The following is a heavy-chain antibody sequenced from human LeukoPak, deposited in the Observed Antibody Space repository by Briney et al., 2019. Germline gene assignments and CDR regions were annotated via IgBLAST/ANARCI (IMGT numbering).Heavy chain of an antibody. CDR1: GYTFTEYY. V-gene: IGHV1-2*02. CDR3: ARTLTTATWDY. CDR2: ISPYSGAT. D-gene: IGHD4-17*01. Sequence: ASVKVSFKASGYTFTEYYLNWVRQAPGQGLEWMGWISPYSGATHYAQIFQGRVTMTRDTSISTAYMEVSSLRSDDSAVYFCARTLTTATWDYWGQGTLVTVSS. J-gene: IGHJ4*02.